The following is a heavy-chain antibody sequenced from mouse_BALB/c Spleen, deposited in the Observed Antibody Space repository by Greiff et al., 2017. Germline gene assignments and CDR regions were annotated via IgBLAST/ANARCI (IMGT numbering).Heavy chain of an antibody. CDR2: IWAGGST. CDR3: ARGDDYIYYAMDY. J-gene: IGHJ4*01. CDR1: GFSLTSYG. Sequence: VKLQESGPGLVAPSQSLSITCTVSGFSLTSYGVHWVRQPPGKGLEWLGVIWAGGSTNYNSALMSRLSISKDNSKSQVFLKMNSLQTDDTAMYYCARGDDYIYYAMDYWGQGTSVTVSS. V-gene: IGHV2-9*02. D-gene: IGHD2-4*01.